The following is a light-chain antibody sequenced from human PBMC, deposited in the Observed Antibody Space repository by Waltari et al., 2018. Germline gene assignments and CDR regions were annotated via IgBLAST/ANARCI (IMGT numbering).Light chain of an antibody. J-gene: IGKJ1*01. V-gene: IGKV2-28*01. CDR3: MQSLQSPWT. CDR2: LGS. CDR1: QSLLNSNGHDQ. Sequence: DVVMTQSPLSLPATPGAPASISCRSSQSLLNSNGHDQGDWYLQKPGQSPQLLIYLGSYRASGVPDRFSGSGSGTDFTLKISRVEAEDVGIYYCMQSLQSPWTFGQGTTVEIK.